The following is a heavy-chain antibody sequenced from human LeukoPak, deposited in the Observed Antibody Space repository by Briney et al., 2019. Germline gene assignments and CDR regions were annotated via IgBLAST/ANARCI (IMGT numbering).Heavy chain of an antibody. CDR2: INHSGST. D-gene: IGHD5-18*01. CDR3: ARATPMVTVDY. Sequence: SETLSLTCAVYGGSFSGYYWSWIRQPPGKGLEWIGEINHSGSTNYNPSLKSRVTISVDTSKNQFSLKLSSVTAADTAVYYCARATPMVTVDYWGQGPLVTVSS. J-gene: IGHJ4*02. CDR1: GGSFSGYY. V-gene: IGHV4-34*01.